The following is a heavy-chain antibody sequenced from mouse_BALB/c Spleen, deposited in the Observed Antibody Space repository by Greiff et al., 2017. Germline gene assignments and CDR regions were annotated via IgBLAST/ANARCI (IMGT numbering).Heavy chain of an antibody. CDR2: ISSGGGST. J-gene: IGHJ3*01. Sequence: EVKLVESGGGLVKPGGSLKLSCAASGFAFSSYDMSWVRQTPEKRLEWVAYISSGGGSTYYQDNVKGRFTISRANAKNTLYLQLSCLKSEDTAMYYCARHIYYCYDAYWGQGTLVTVSA. V-gene: IGHV5-12-1*01. CDR1: GFAFSSYD. D-gene: IGHD2-2*01. CDR3: ARHIYYCYDAY.